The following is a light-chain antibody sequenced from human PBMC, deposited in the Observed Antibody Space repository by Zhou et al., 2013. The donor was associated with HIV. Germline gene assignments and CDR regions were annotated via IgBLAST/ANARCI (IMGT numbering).Light chain of an antibody. V-gene: IGKV3-20*01. CDR1: QSVSSNY. Sequence: EIVMTQSPATLSVSPGERATLSCRASQSVSSNYLAWYQQKPGQAPRLLIYGASSRATGIPDRFSGSGSGADFTLTISRLEPEDFAVYFCQQYGXSPVTFGQGPSWRSN. CDR3: QQYGXSPVT. J-gene: IGKJ2*01. CDR2: GAS.